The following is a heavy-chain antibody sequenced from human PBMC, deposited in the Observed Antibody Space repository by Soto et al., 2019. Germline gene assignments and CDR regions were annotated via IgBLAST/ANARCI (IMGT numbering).Heavy chain of an antibody. CDR3: AKDKVPVVVTAPFDY. CDR1: GFTFSSYG. CDR2: ISYDGSNK. Sequence: QVQLVESGGGVVQPGRSLRLSCAASGFTFSSYGMHWVRQAPGKGLEWVAVISYDGSNKYYADSVKGRFTVSRDKSKNTLYLKVNGLRAEDRAVYYCAKDKVPVVVTAPFDYWGQGTLVTVSS. D-gene: IGHD2-21*02. J-gene: IGHJ4*02. V-gene: IGHV3-30*18.